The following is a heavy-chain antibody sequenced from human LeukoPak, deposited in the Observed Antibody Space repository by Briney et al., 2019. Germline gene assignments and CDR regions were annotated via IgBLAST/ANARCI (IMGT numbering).Heavy chain of an antibody. V-gene: IGHV1-46*01. CDR2: INPSGGST. CDR1: GYTFTSYY. D-gene: IGHD3-16*02. J-gene: IGHJ4*02. Sequence: ASVKVSCKASGYTFTSYYMHWVRQAPGQGLEWMGIINPSGGSTSYAQKFQGRVTMARDTSTSTVYMELSSLRSEDTAVYYCARDPLNEGAWGSYRLDYWGQGTLVTVSS. CDR3: ARDPLNEGAWGSYRLDY.